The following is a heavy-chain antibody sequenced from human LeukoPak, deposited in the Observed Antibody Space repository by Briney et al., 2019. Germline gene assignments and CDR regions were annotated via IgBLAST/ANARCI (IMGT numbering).Heavy chain of an antibody. CDR2: ISGSGGST. V-gene: IGHV3-23*01. CDR3: AKEFHWGSSGYYPTTPWFDP. Sequence: PGGSLRLSCAASGFTFSSYAMSWVRQAPGKGLEWVSAISGSGGSTYYADSVKGRFTISRDNSKNTLYLQMNSLRAEDTAVYYCAKEFHWGSSGYYPTTPWFDPWGQGTLVTVSS. J-gene: IGHJ5*02. CDR1: GFTFSSYA. D-gene: IGHD3-22*01.